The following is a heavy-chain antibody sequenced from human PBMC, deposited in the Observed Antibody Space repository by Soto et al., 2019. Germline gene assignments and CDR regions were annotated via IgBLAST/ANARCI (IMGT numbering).Heavy chain of an antibody. D-gene: IGHD2-2*01. V-gene: IGHV3-30-3*01. CDR1: GSTFSSYA. J-gene: IGHJ5*02. CDR3: ARGGCSSTSCYHWFDP. Sequence: GSLGPPCAASGSTFSSYAMHWVRQAPGKGLDWVAVISYHGSNEYYADSVKGRFTISRDNSKNTLYLQMNSLRAEDTAVYYCARGGCSSTSCYHWFDPWGQGTLVTVYS. CDR2: ISYHGSNE.